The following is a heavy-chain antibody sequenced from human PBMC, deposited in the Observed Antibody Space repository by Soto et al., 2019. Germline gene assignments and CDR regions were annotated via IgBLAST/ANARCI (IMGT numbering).Heavy chain of an antibody. D-gene: IGHD2-15*01. V-gene: IGHV3-23*01. CDR2: ISGSGGST. J-gene: IGHJ6*03. CDR3: AKLPGGPWYYYYMDV. CDR1: GFTFSSYA. Sequence: GGSLRLSCAASGFTFSSYAMSWVRQAPGKGLEWVSAISGSGGSTYYADSVKGRFTISRDNSKNTLYLQMNSLRAEDTAVYYCAKLPGGPWYYYYMDVWGKGTTVTVSS.